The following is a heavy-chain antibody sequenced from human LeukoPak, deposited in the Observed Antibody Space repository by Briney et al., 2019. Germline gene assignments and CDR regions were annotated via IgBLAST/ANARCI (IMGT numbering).Heavy chain of an antibody. J-gene: IGHJ6*02. Sequence: SMKVSCKASGYTFTIFHIHWVRQAPGQGLEWMGGIIPIFGTANYAQKFQGRVTITADESTSTAYMELSSLRSEDTAVYYCARGRYSSSINSMDVWGQGTTVTVSS. D-gene: IGHD6-6*01. CDR2: IIPIFGTA. V-gene: IGHV1-69*13. CDR1: GYTFTIFH. CDR3: ARGRYSSSINSMDV.